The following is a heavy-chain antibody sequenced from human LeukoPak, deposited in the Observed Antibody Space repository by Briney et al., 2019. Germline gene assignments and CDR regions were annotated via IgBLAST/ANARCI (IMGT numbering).Heavy chain of an antibody. V-gene: IGHV3-30*04. D-gene: IGHD3-22*01. CDR1: GFTFSSYA. CDR2: TSYDGSNK. CDR3: ARDRAYYDSSGYNPRLDS. J-gene: IGHJ4*02. Sequence: PGGSLRLSCAASGFTFSSYAIHWVRRAPGKGLEWVAVTSYDGSNKYYADSVKGRFTISRDNSKNTLYLQMNSLRAEDTAVYYCARDRAYYDSSGYNPRLDSWGQGTPVTVSS.